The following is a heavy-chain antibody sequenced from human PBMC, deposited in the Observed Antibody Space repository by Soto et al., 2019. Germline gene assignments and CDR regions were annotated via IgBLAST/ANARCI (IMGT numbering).Heavy chain of an antibody. J-gene: IGHJ4*02. Sequence: PSETQCVTCSVADDSIIGDEYYWGWIRQPPGKGLEWIGSIYYRGNAYYNPSLQTRVTISLDKSKSQFSLKLNSVTAADSAVYFCARLEGLATISYYFDFWGPGALVTVSS. V-gene: IGHV4-39*01. CDR3: ARLEGLATISYYFDF. CDR1: DDSIIGDEYY. CDR2: IYYRGNA. D-gene: IGHD3-9*01.